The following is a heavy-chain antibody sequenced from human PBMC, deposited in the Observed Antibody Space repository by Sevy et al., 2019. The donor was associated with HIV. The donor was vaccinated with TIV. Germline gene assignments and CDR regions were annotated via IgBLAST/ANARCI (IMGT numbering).Heavy chain of an antibody. D-gene: IGHD2-2*01. J-gene: IGHJ6*02. Sequence: GGSLRLSCAASGFTFSSYSMNWVRQAPGKGLEWVSSISSSSSYIHYADSVKGRFTISRDNAKNSLYLQMNSLRAEDTAVYYCGRDWSFRGYTVVVPADYYYGMDVWGQGTTVTVSS. CDR3: GRDWSFRGYTVVVPADYYYGMDV. CDR2: ISSSSSYI. CDR1: GFTFSSYS. V-gene: IGHV3-21*01.